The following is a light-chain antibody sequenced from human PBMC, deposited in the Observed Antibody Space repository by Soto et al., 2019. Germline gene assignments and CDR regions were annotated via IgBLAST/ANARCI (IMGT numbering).Light chain of an antibody. CDR2: GAS. Sequence: EIVLTQSPGTLSLSPGERATLSCRASQSISSNYLAWYQQNPGQAPRLLIYGASSRAAGIPDRFSGSGSETDFTLTISRLEPEDYAVDSCQHPWTFGQGTKVEIK. J-gene: IGKJ1*01. CDR3: QHPWT. CDR1: QSISSNY. V-gene: IGKV3-20*01.